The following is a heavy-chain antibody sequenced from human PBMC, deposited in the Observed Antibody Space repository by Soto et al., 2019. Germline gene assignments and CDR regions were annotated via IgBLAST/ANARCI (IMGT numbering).Heavy chain of an antibody. CDR3: ARDCEDYYGSGSLNWFDP. CDR2: ISSSSSYI. D-gene: IGHD3-10*01. V-gene: IGHV3-21*01. CDR1: GFTFSSYS. J-gene: IGHJ5*02. Sequence: PGGSLRLSCAASGFTFSSYSMNWVRQAPGKGLEWVSSISSSSSYIYYADSVKGRFTISRDNAKNSLYLQMNSLRAEDTAVYYCARDCEDYYGSGSLNWFDPWGQGTLVTVSS.